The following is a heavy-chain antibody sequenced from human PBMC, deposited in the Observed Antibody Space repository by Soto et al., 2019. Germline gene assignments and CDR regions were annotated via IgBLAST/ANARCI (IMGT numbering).Heavy chain of an antibody. CDR1: GYTFTGYY. CDR3: ARDSYYDILTGYSRNAVDI. D-gene: IGHD3-9*01. J-gene: IGHJ3*02. CDR2: INPNTGGT. Sequence: ASVKVSCKASGYTFTGYYMHWVRQAPGQGLEWMGWINPNTGGTNYAQKFQGRVTMTRDTSITTAYMELSRLRSDDTAVYYCARDSYYDILTGYSRNAVDIWG. V-gene: IGHV1-2*02.